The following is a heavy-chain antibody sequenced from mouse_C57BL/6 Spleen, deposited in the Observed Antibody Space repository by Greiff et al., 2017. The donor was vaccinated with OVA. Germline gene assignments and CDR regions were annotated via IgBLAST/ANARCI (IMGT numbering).Heavy chain of an antibody. CDR2: IDPSDSET. CDR3: ARDYYGSSTDY. D-gene: IGHD1-1*01. J-gene: IGHJ2*01. V-gene: IGHV1-52*01. CDR1: GYTFTSYW. Sequence: QVQLQQPGAELVRPGSSVKLSCKASGYTFTSYWMHWVKQRPIQGLEWIGNIDPSDSETHSNQKFKDKATLTVDKSSSTAYMQLSSLTSEDSAVYYCARDYYGSSTDYWGQGTTLTVSS.